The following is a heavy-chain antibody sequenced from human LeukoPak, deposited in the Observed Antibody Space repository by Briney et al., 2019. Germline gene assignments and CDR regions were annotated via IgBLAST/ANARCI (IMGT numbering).Heavy chain of an antibody. CDR3: AKVPPGCSSTSCYTYFDY. CDR1: GFTFSSYG. CDR2: IRYDGSNK. Sequence: GGSLRLSCAASGFTFSSYGMHWVRQAPGKGLEWVAFIRYDGSNKYYADSVKGRFTISRDNSKNTLYLQMNSLRAEDTAVYYCAKVPPGCSSTSCYTYFDYWGQGTLVTVSS. J-gene: IGHJ4*02. V-gene: IGHV3-30*02. D-gene: IGHD2-2*02.